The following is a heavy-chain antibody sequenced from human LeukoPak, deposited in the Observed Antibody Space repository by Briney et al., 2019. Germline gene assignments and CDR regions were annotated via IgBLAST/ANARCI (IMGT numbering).Heavy chain of an antibody. V-gene: IGHV4-59*01. D-gene: IGHD2-2*01. CDR1: GGSISSYY. Sequence: SETLSLTCTVSGGSISSYYWSWIRQPPGKGLEWIGYIYYSGSTNYNPSLKSRVTISVDTSKNQFSLKLSSVTAADTAVYYCARGSCSSTSCYPRPYYFDYWGQGTLVTVSS. J-gene: IGHJ4*02. CDR3: ARGSCSSTSCYPRPYYFDY. CDR2: IYYSGST.